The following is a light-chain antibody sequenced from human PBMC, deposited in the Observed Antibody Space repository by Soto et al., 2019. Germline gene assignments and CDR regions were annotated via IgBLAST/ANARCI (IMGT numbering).Light chain of an antibody. CDR1: SSNIGVNT. CDR2: SNS. J-gene: IGLJ3*02. CDR3: AAWDDSLNGWV. Sequence: QSVLTQPPSASGTPGQRVTISCSGSSSNIGVNTVNWYQQLPGAAPRLLVYSNSQRPSGVADRFSGSKSGTSASLAISGLQSEDEADFYCAAWDDSLNGWVFGGGTQLTVL. V-gene: IGLV1-44*01.